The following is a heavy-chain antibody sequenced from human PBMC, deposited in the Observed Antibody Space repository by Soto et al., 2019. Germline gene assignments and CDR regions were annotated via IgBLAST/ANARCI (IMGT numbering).Heavy chain of an antibody. CDR1: GGSISGSY. CDR3: TKYSRTDADGYSFDY. V-gene: IGHV4-59*01. D-gene: IGHD2-15*01. J-gene: IGHJ4*02. Sequence: ESLSITCTVSGGSISGSYWSWIRQTPGKVLEWVGYIHYSGSTNYNPSLKSRVTMSVDSAKNQFSLQLSSVTAADTAAYFCTKYSRTDADGYSFDYWGQGALVTVYS. CDR2: IHYSGST.